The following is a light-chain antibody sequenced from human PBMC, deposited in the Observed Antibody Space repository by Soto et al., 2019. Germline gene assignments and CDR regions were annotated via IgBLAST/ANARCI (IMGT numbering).Light chain of an antibody. Sequence: DIQMTQSPSSVSASVGDRVTITCRASQGISNWLTWYQQKPGKTPKLLIFATSTLQSGVPSRFSGSASGTDFTLTISSLQPGDSATYYCQQAKSFPWTFGQGTKVEI. CDR3: QQAKSFPWT. CDR2: ATS. V-gene: IGKV1-12*01. CDR1: QGISNW. J-gene: IGKJ1*01.